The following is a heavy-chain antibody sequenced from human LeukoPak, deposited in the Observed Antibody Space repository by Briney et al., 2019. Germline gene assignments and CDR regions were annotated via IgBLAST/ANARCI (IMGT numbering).Heavy chain of an antibody. Sequence: SVKVSCKASGGTFSSYAISWVRQAPGQGLEWMGGIIPIFGTANYAQTFQGRVTITADESTSTAYMELSSLRSEDTAVYYCARGEQQLVGPYYFDYWGQGTLVTVSS. V-gene: IGHV1-69*13. J-gene: IGHJ4*02. CDR1: GGTFSSYA. CDR2: IIPIFGTA. D-gene: IGHD6-13*01. CDR3: ARGEQQLVGPYYFDY.